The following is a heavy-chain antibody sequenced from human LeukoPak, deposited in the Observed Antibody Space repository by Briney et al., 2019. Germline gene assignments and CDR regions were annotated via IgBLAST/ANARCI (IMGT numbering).Heavy chain of an antibody. CDR3: ARHSSSSWYSRFDY. D-gene: IGHD6-13*01. CDR1: GGSFSGYY. V-gene: IGHV4-34*01. CDR2: INHSGST. Sequence: PSETLSLTCAVYGGSFSGYYWSWIRQPPGKGLEWIGEINHSGSTNYNPSLKSRVTISVDTSKNQFSLKLSPVTAADTAVYYCARHSSSSWYSRFDYWGQGTLVTVSS. J-gene: IGHJ4*02.